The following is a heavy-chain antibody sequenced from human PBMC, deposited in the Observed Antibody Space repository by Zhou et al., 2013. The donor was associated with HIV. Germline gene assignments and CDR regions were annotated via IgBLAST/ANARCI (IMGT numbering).Heavy chain of an antibody. CDR3: ARVLSIAARDAFDI. Sequence: QVQLVQSGAEVKKPGSSVKVSCKASGGSFRSYSISWVRQAPGQGLEWIGGINPILNTANYAQKFQGRVTITTDESTSTAYMELSSLRSEDTAVYYCARVLSIAARDAFDIWGQGTMVTVSS. J-gene: IGHJ3*02. D-gene: IGHD6-6*01. CDR2: INPILNTA. CDR1: GGSFRSYS. V-gene: IGHV1-69*05.